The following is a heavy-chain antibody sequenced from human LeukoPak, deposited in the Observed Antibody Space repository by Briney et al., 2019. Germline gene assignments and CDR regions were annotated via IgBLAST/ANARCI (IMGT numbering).Heavy chain of an antibody. Sequence: GGSLRLSCAASGFTFSSYAMSWVRQAPGKGLEWVSAISGSGGSTYYADSVKGRFTISRDNSKNTLYLQMNSLRAEDTAVYYCAKDVVTNDFWSGYYIEIPLHFDYWGQGTLVTVSS. CDR2: ISGSGGST. V-gene: IGHV3-23*01. J-gene: IGHJ4*02. CDR3: AKDVVTNDFWSGYYIEIPLHFDY. D-gene: IGHD3-3*01. CDR1: GFTFSSYA.